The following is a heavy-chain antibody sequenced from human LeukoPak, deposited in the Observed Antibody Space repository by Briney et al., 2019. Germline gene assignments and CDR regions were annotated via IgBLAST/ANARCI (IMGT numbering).Heavy chain of an antibody. CDR3: ARVLLGDSSSWGVFGY. J-gene: IGHJ4*02. V-gene: IGHV1-18*01. D-gene: IGHD6-13*01. Sequence: ASVKVSCKASGYTFTSYGISWVRQAPGQGLEWMGWISAYNGNTNYAQKLQGRVTMTTDTSTSTAYMELRSLRSDNTAVYYCARVLLGDSSSWGVFGYWGQGTLVTVSS. CDR1: GYTFTSYG. CDR2: ISAYNGNT.